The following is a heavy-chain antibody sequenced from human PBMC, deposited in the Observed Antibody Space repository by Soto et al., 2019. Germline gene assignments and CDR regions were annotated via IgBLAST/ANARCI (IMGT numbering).Heavy chain of an antibody. V-gene: IGHV1-18*04. Sequence: SVKVSCKASGYTFTSYGISLVRQAPGQGLEWMGWISAYNGNTNYAQKLQGRVTMTTDTSTSTAYMEMRSLRSDDTAVYYCARDTYSLKLSFDPWGQGTLVTVSS. J-gene: IGHJ5*02. CDR3: ARDTYSLKLSFDP. CDR2: ISAYNGNT. CDR1: GYTFTSYG. D-gene: IGHD5-12*01.